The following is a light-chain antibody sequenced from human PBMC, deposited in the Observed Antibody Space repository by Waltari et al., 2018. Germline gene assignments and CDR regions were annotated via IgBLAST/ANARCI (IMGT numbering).Light chain of an antibody. CDR1: QSVSRD. CDR2: GSS. V-gene: IGKV3-20*01. Sequence: EIVLTQSPGTLSLSLGERATVSCRASQSVSRDLAWNQQKPGQAPRLLIYGSSTRATGNPDRCSGSGSGTEFSLTISRPEPNDFAVDYCQHYLRLPVAFGQGTTVEI. J-gene: IGKJ1*01. CDR3: QHYLRLPVA.